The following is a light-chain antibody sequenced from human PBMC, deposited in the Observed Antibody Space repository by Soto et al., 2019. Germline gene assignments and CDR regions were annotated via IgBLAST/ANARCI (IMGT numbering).Light chain of an antibody. V-gene: IGKV1-5*03. CDR1: QSISSW. J-gene: IGKJ1*01. Sequence: DILISQSPSTLSASVGGTVTITCRASQSISSWMAWYQQKPGIAPKVLIYEASTLQSGVPSRFSGSGYGTVFTLTISRLQPDDSATYYCQQYDVYSTFGQGTKVDIK. CDR2: EAS. CDR3: QQYDVYST.